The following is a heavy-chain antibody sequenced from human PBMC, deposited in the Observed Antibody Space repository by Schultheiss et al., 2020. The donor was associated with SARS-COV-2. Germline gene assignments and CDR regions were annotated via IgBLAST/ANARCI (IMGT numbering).Heavy chain of an antibody. Sequence: GESLKISCAASGFTFSNAWMSWVRQAPGKGLEWVSAISGSGGSTYYADSVKGRFTISRDNSKNTLYLQMNSLRAEDTAVYYCAKATGSIDAFDIWGQGTMVTVSS. CDR3: AKATGSIDAFDI. D-gene: IGHD2-8*02. CDR2: ISGSGGST. J-gene: IGHJ3*02. V-gene: IGHV3-23*01. CDR1: GFTFSNAW.